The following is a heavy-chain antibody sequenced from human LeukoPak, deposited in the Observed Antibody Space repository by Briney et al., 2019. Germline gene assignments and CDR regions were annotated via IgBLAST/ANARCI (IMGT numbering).Heavy chain of an antibody. V-gene: IGHV4-39*07. CDR3: ARDGYCSGGSCYLSLHAFDI. J-gene: IGHJ3*02. Sequence: SETLSLTCTVSGGSISSSSYYWGWIRQPPGKGLEWIGSIYYSGSTYYNPSLKSRVTISVDTSKNQFSLKLSSVTAADTAVYYCARDGYCSGGSCYLSLHAFDIWGQGTMVTVSS. D-gene: IGHD2-15*01. CDR2: IYYSGST. CDR1: GGSISSSSYY.